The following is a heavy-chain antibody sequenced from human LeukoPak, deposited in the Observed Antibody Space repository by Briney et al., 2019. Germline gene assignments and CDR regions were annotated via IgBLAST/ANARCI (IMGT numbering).Heavy chain of an antibody. V-gene: IGHV3-21*01. CDR2: ISSSSSYK. D-gene: IGHD4-17*01. CDR3: ARDMYGDYVYFDY. J-gene: IGHJ4*02. Sequence: PGGSLRLSCAASGFTFSSYSMNWVRQAPGKGLEWVSSISSSSSYKYYADSVKGRFTISRDNAKNSLYLQMTSLRAEDTAVYYCARDMYGDYVYFDYWGQGTLVTVSS. CDR1: GFTFSSYS.